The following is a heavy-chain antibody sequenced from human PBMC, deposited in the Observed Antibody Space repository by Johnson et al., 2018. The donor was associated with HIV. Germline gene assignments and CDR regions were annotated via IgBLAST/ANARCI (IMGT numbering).Heavy chain of an antibody. CDR3: ARENLSSGAFDI. CDR2: IRYDGSNK. Sequence: QVQLVESGGGLVQPGGSLRLSCAASGFTFSSYGMHWVRQAPGKGLEWVAFIRYDGSNKHYVDSVKGRFTISRDNSKNTLYLQMNSLRPEDTAVYYCARENLSSGAFDIWGQGTMVTVSS. V-gene: IGHV3-30*02. CDR1: GFTFSSYG. J-gene: IGHJ3*02.